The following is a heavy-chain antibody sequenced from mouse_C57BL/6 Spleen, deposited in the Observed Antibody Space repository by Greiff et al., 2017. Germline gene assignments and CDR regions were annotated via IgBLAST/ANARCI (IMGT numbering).Heavy chain of an antibody. CDR3: ARGNVVEKGNYGCFAY. V-gene: IGHV1-54*01. CDR2: INPGSGGT. J-gene: IGHJ3*01. Sequence: VQLVESGAELVRPGTSVKVSCKASGYAFTNYLIEWVKQRPGQGLEWIGVINPGSGGTNYNEKFKGKATLTADKSSSTAYMQLSSLTSEDSAVYVCARGNVVEKGNYGCFAYWGQGTLVTVAA. CDR1: GYAFTNYL. D-gene: IGHD2-1*01.